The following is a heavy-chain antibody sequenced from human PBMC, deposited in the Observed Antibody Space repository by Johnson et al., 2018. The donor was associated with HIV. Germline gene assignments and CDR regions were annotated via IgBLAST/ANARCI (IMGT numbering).Heavy chain of an antibody. D-gene: IGHD5-18*01. CDR3: ARAYTYGAFDI. CDR1: GFIFRNYG. J-gene: IGHJ3*02. Sequence: VQLVESGGGVVQPGGSLRLSCAASGFIFRNYGMHWVRQAPGNGLEWVAFIRFDGSSKYYADSVKGRFTISRDNSENTLYLQMNSLRVDDTAIYYCARAYTYGAFDIWGHGTLVTVSS. CDR2: IRFDGSSK. V-gene: IGHV3-30*02.